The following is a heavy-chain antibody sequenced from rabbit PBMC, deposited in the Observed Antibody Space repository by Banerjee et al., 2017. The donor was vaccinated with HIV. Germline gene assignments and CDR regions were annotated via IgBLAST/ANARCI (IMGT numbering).Heavy chain of an antibody. V-gene: IGHV1S40*01. CDR2: IAGSSSDFT. CDR3: ARDTGTSFSTYGMDL. J-gene: IGHJ6*01. CDR1: GFFFSSNDY. Sequence: QSLEESGGGLVKPGASLTLTCTASGFFFSSNDYMCWVRQAPGKGLEWISCIAGSSSDFTYSATWAKGRFTISKTSSTTVTLQMTSLTVADTATYFCARDTGTSFSTYGMDLWGPGTLVTVS. D-gene: IGHD7-1*01.